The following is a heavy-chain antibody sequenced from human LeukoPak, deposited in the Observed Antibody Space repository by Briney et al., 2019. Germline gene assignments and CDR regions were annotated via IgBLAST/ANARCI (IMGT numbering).Heavy chain of an antibody. D-gene: IGHD6-19*01. CDR1: GRSIGSYY. J-gene: IGHJ4*02. V-gene: IGHV4-59*01. CDR2: IHYSGST. Sequence: PSETLSLTCTVSGRSIGSYYWNWLRQATGKALKWIGYIHYSGSTNHNSSLKSRVTISVDTSKNQYSLKLSSVSAADTVVYYCARDGVAGGFDYWGQGTLVTVSS. CDR3: ARDGVAGGFDY.